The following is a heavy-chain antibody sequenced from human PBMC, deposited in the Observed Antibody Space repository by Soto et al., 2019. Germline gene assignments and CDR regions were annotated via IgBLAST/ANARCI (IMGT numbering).Heavy chain of an antibody. Sequence: SGGSLRLSCSASGFTFSSYAMHWVRQAPGKGLEWVAVISYDGSNKYYADSVKGRFTISRDNSKNTLYLQMNSLRAEDTAVYYCARDRDTAMAYYFDYWGQGTLVTVSS. CDR2: ISYDGSNK. CDR1: GFTFSSYA. D-gene: IGHD5-18*01. J-gene: IGHJ4*02. CDR3: ARDRDTAMAYYFDY. V-gene: IGHV3-30-3*01.